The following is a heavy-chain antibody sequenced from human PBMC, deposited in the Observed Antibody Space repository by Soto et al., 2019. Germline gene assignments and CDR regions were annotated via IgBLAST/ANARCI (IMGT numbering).Heavy chain of an antibody. V-gene: IGHV1-2*04. CDR1: GYTFTGYY. CDR2: INPDSGGT. J-gene: IGHJ5*02. D-gene: IGHD2-2*01. CDR3: ATGDFVVVSAATNNWFDP. Sequence: ASVKVSCKASGYTFTGYYMHWVRQAPGQGLEWMGWINPDSGGTNYAQKFQGWVTMTRDTSISTAYMELSRLRSDDTAVYYCATGDFVVVSAATNNWFDPWGQGTLVNVSS.